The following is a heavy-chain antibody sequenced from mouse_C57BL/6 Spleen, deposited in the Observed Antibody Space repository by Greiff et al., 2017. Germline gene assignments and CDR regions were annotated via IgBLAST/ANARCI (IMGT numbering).Heavy chain of an antibody. CDR1: GYTFTSYG. D-gene: IGHD2-5*01. CDR3: WFYYSNYVDDMDY. CDR2: IYPRSGNT. Sequence: QVQLKESGAELARPGASVKLSCKASGYTFTSYGISWVKQRTGQGLEWIGEIYPRSGNTYYTEKFKGKAPLTADKSSSTAYMELRSLTSEDSAVYFCWFYYSNYVDDMDYWGQGTSVTVSS. V-gene: IGHV1-81*01. J-gene: IGHJ4*01.